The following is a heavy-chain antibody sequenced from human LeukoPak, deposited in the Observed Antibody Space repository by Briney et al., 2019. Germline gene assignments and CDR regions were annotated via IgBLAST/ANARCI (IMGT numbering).Heavy chain of an antibody. Sequence: ASVKVSFKASGYTFTGYYMHWVRQAPGQGLEWMGWINPNSGGTNYAQKFQGWVTMTRDTSISTAYMELSRLRSDDTAVYYCARGGSSWQYNWFDPWGQGTLVTVSS. V-gene: IGHV1-2*04. CDR3: ARGGSSWQYNWFDP. J-gene: IGHJ5*02. D-gene: IGHD6-13*01. CDR1: GYTFTGYY. CDR2: INPNSGGT.